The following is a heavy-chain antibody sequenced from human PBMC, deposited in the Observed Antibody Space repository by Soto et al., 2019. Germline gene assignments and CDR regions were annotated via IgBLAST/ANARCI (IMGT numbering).Heavy chain of an antibody. CDR2: ISYDGSNK. D-gene: IGHD6-19*01. CDR3: AKDYGSGCDWLRVGDASDI. CDR1: GFTFSSYG. Sequence: QVQLVESGGGVVQPGRSLRLSCAASGFTFSSYGMHWVRQAPGKGLEWVAVISYDGSNKYYADSVKGRFTISRDTSKNKLYLKMNSLRAEETAMYYCAKDYGSGCDWLRVGDASDIWGQGTMVTVSS. V-gene: IGHV3-30*18. J-gene: IGHJ3*02.